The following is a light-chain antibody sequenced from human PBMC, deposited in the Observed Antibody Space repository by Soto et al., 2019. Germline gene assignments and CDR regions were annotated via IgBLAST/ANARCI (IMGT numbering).Light chain of an antibody. CDR1: SSDVGSYNY. CDR3: SSYTSSSTLV. V-gene: IGLV2-14*01. CDR2: EVT. Sequence: QSVLTQPASVSGSPGQSITISCTGTSSDVGSYNYVSWYQQHPGKAPKLMIYEVTNRPSGVSNRFSGSKSGNTASLTISGLQAEDEAAYYCSSYTSSSTLVFGGGTKVTVL. J-gene: IGLJ3*02.